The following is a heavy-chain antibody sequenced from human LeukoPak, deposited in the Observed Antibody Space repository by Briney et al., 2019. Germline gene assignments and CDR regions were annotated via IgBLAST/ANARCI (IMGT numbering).Heavy chain of an antibody. Sequence: ASVKVSCKASGYTFTGYYMHWVRQAPGQGLEWMGWINPNHGDTNYAQKFQDRVSMTRDTSISTAYMELDRLRFDDTAVYYCARDSGEVPDYWGQGTLVTVSS. J-gene: IGHJ4*02. CDR2: INPNHGDT. CDR1: GYTFTGYY. D-gene: IGHD3-10*01. CDR3: ARDSGEVPDY. V-gene: IGHV1-2*02.